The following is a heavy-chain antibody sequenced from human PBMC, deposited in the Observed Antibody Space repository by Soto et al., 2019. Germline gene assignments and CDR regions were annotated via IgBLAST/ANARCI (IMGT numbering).Heavy chain of an antibody. CDR1: GFRFSSYW. D-gene: IGHD2-8*02. CDR2: IKEDGSEK. V-gene: IGHV3-7*01. Sequence: GGSLRLSCAASGFRFSSYWMSWVRQAPGKGPEWLANIKEDGSEKNHVDSVKGRFTISRDNAKNSLYLQMNSLRVEDTAVYYCARERPHQLVALESWGQGTVVTVSS. CDR3: ARERPHQLVALES. J-gene: IGHJ4*02.